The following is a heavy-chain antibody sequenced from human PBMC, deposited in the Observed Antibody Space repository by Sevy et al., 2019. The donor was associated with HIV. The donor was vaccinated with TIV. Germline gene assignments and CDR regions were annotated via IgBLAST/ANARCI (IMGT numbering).Heavy chain of an antibody. Sequence: GGSLRLSCAASGFTFGTYGMYWVRQTPGKGLEWGANIWFDGSNEDYAVSVKGRFTISRDNSKNTLFLQMNSLRAEDTAVYYCAREHFARSLDYWGQGTLVTVSS. D-gene: IGHD3-3*02. J-gene: IGHJ4*02. CDR2: IWFDGSNE. CDR1: GFTFGTYG. V-gene: IGHV3-33*08. CDR3: AREHFARSLDY.